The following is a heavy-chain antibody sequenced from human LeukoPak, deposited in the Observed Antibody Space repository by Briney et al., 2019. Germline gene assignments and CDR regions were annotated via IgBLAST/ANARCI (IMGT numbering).Heavy chain of an antibody. J-gene: IGHJ4*02. CDR3: VRDSNYHPDC. CDR1: GFTFKDYW. Sequence: GGSLRLSCAASGFTFKDYWMHWVRQVPGKGLVWVARIISDGSSASYADSVKGRFAMSRDNAKNTLYLQMNSLRAEDTAVYYCVRDSNYHPDCWGQGTLVTVSS. CDR2: IISDGSSA. V-gene: IGHV3-74*01. D-gene: IGHD4-11*01.